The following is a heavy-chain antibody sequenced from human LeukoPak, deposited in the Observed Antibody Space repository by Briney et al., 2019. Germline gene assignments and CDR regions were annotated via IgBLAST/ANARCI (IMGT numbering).Heavy chain of an antibody. CDR2: IYTSGST. Sequence: PSETPSLTCTVSGGSISSYYWSWIRQPPGKGLEWIGYIYTSGSTNYNPSLKSRVTISVDTSKNQFSLKLSSVTAADTAVYYCARHIVVQYYFDYWGQGTLVTVSS. D-gene: IGHD2-15*01. V-gene: IGHV4-4*09. J-gene: IGHJ4*02. CDR3: ARHIVVQYYFDY. CDR1: GGSISSYY.